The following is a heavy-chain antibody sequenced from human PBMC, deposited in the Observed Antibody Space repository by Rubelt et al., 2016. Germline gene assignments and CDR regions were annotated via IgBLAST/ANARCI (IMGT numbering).Heavy chain of an antibody. D-gene: IGHD6-13*01. CDR3: ARDVAAAGTILYYFDY. V-gene: IGHV3-33*01. J-gene: IGHJ4*02. Sequence: VDVVKGRFTISRDNSRNTLYLQMNSLRAEDTAVYYCARDVAAAGTILYYFDYWGQGTLVTVSS.